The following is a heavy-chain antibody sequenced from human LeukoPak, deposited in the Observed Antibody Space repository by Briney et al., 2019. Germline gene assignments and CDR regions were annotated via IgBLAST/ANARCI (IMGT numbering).Heavy chain of an antibody. J-gene: IGHJ4*02. V-gene: IGHV3-21*01. CDR2: ISGSGSYI. CDR3: ASHFWNYYRIDY. CDR1: GFSFSTYT. Sequence: EGSPRLSCAASGFSFSTYTRNWARQAPGKGLEWMSSISGSGSYIYYSDSVKGRFTISRDNAKNSLSLQMNSLRAEDTAIYYCASHFWNYYRIDYWGQGILVTVSS. D-gene: IGHD3-3*02.